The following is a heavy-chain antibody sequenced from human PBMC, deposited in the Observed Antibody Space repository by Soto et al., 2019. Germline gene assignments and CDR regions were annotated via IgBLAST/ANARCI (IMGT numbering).Heavy chain of an antibody. CDR1: GGSISSSSYY. CDR2: IYYSGST. CDR3: ATHHVSPRGPGFDY. Sequence: QLQLQESGPGLVKPSETLSLTCTVSGGSISSSSYYWGWIRQPPGKGLEWIGSIYYSGSTYYNPSLKSRVTISVDTSKNQFSLKLSSVTAADTAVYYCATHHVSPRGPGFDYWGQGTLVTVSS. J-gene: IGHJ4*02. V-gene: IGHV4-39*01.